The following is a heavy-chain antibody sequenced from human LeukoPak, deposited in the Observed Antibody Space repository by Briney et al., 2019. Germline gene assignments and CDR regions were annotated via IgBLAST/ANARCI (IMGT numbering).Heavy chain of an antibody. CDR1: GLIFSTYG. Sequence: GGSLRLSCAASGLIFSTYGMHWVRQAPGKGLEWVAFIQNDGNDKYYADSVKGRFTVSRDNSKNTLDLQMNSLRAEDTAVYYCARESGSVTSEVDFDYWGQGTLVTVSS. CDR2: IQNDGNDK. CDR3: ARESGSVTSEVDFDY. D-gene: IGHD4-17*01. V-gene: IGHV3-30*02. J-gene: IGHJ4*02.